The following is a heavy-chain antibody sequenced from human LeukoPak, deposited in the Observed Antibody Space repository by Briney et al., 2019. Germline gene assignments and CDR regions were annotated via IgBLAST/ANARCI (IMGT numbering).Heavy chain of an antibody. V-gene: IGHV1-2*02. Sequence: GASVKVSCKASGYTFTGYYMHWVRQAPGQGLEWMGWINPNSGGTNYAQKFQGRVTTTRDTSISTAYMELSRLRSDDTAVYYCARDWGDGYDIAAMGVFDYWGQGTLVTVSS. D-gene: IGHD5-12*01. CDR2: INPNSGGT. CDR1: GYTFTGYY. CDR3: ARDWGDGYDIAAMGVFDY. J-gene: IGHJ4*02.